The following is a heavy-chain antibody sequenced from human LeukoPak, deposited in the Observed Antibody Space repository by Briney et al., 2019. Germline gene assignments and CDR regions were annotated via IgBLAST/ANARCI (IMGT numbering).Heavy chain of an antibody. V-gene: IGHV5-51*01. J-gene: IGHJ4*02. CDR2: IYPGDSDT. Sequence: GEALKISRKGSGYSFTSYWIGWGRQMPGKGLEWIGNIYPGDSDTRYSPSFQGQVTISADKSISTAYLQWSSLKASDTAMYYCARLDYDSSGYSYYFDYWGQGTLVTVSS. CDR3: ARLDYDSSGYSYYFDY. D-gene: IGHD3-22*01. CDR1: GYSFTSYW.